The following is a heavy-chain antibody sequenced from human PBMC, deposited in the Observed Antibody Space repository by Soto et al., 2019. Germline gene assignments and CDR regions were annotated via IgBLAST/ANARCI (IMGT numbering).Heavy chain of an antibody. CDR2: VWSDGSKK. CDR1: GFTFSTYG. Sequence: QVQVVESGGGVVQPGRSLRLSCAASGFTFSTYGMHWVRQAPGKGLEWVALVWSDGSKKYYADSVKGRFTISRDNSKDTLNLQMNSLRAEETAVYYCVRVFDTYYFDLCSQGTLVTVST. CDR3: VRVFDTYYFDL. J-gene: IGHJ4*02. D-gene: IGHD3-9*01. V-gene: IGHV3-33*01.